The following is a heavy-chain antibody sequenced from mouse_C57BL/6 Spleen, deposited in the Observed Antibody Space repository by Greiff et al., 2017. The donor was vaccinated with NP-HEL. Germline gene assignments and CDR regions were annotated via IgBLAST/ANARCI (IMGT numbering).Heavy chain of an antibody. CDR3: ATLKDCFYY. Sequence: VHVKQSGPELVKPGASVKMSCKASGYTFTDYNMHWVKQSHGKSLEWIGYINPNNGGTSYNQKFKGKATLTVNKSSSTAYMELRSLTSEDSAVYYCATLKDCFYYWGQGTTLTVSS. V-gene: IGHV1-22*01. D-gene: IGHD1-3*01. J-gene: IGHJ2*01. CDR2: INPNNGGT. CDR1: GYTFTDYN.